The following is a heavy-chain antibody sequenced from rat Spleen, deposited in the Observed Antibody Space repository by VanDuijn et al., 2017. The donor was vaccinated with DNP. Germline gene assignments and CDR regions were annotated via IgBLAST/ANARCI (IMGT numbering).Heavy chain of an antibody. CDR3: ARSDYSDGGYYYGYFDY. J-gene: IGHJ2*01. V-gene: IGHV2-6*01. CDR1: GFSLASYS. D-gene: IGHD1-12*02. Sequence: QVQLTESGPGLVQPSQTLSLTCTVSGFSLASYSVAWIRHPPAKGLEWVAAMSNGGNTYYNSALRSRLSSSRDTSKSQVFLKMNSLHTEDTAMYFCARSDYSDGGYYYGYFDYWGQGVMITVSS. CDR2: MSNGGNT.